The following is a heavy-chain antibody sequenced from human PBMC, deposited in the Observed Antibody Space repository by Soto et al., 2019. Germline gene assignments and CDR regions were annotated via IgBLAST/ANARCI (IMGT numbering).Heavy chain of an antibody. CDR2: INHSGST. CDR1: GGSFSGYY. D-gene: IGHD6-19*01. J-gene: IGHJ4*02. V-gene: IGHV4-34*01. CDR3: ASSGYSSGWYVVFFDY. Sequence: SETLSLTCAVYGGSFSGYYWSWIRQPPGKGLEWIGEINHSGSTNYNPSLKSRVTISVDTSKNQFSLKLSSVTAADTAVYYCASSGYSSGWYVVFFDYWGQGTLVTVSS.